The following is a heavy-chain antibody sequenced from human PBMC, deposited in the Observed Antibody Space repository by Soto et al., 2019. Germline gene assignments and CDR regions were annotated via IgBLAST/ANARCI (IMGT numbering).Heavy chain of an antibody. Sequence: GGSLRLSCAASGFTFSSYSMNWVRQAPGKGLEWVSSISSSSSYIYYADSVKGRFTISRDNAKNSLYLQMNSLRAEDTAVYCCARDLSLYYDFWSGSSTYGMDVWGQGTTVTVSS. J-gene: IGHJ6*02. CDR1: GFTFSSYS. CDR3: ARDLSLYYDFWSGSSTYGMDV. V-gene: IGHV3-21*01. CDR2: ISSSSSYI. D-gene: IGHD3-3*01.